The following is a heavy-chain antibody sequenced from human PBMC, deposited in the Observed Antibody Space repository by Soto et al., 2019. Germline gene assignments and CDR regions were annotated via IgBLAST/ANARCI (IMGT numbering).Heavy chain of an antibody. CDR1: GFTFSSYG. V-gene: IGHV3-30*18. CDR2: ISYDGSNK. CDR3: AKARGGYDSSGYSYWYFDL. D-gene: IGHD3-22*01. J-gene: IGHJ2*01. Sequence: GGSLRLSCAASGFTFSSYGMHWVRQAPGKGLEWVAVISYDGSNKYYADSVKGRFTISRDNSKNTLYLQMNSLRAEDTAVYYCAKARGGYDSSGYSYWYFDLWGRGTLVTVSS.